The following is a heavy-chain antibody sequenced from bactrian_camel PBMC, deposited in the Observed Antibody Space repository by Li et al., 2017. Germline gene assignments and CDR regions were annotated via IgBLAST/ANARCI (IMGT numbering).Heavy chain of an antibody. V-gene: IGHV3S6*01. D-gene: IGHD6*01. CDR2: IEDDGRT. Sequence: QVQLVESGGGLVQPGGSLKLSCAASGFIFSSIWVHWVRQVPGQEREGVACIEDDGRTTYADSVEGRFTISKDNAKNTLYLQMDSLKPEDSGMYYCAAEPYCTVPGTRVTLLTLAGGPRSPSP. CDR1: GFIFSSIW. J-gene: IGHJ4*01.